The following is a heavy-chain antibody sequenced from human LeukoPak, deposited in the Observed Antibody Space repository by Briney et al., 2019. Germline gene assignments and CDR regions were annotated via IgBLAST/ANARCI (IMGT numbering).Heavy chain of an antibody. Sequence: GGSLRLSCAASGFTFSSYAMSWVRQAPGKGLEWVSGVSGSGSSTYYADSVKGRFTISRDNSKNTLYLQMNSLRAEDTAVYYCAKDWATMVRGVDYWGQGTLVTVSS. CDR2: VSGSGSST. CDR3: AKDWATMVRGVDY. J-gene: IGHJ4*02. V-gene: IGHV3-23*01. CDR1: GFTFSSYA. D-gene: IGHD3-10*01.